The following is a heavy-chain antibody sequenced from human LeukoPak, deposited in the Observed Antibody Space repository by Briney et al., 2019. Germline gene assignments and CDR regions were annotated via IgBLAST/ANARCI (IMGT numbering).Heavy chain of an antibody. CDR2: IKYDESEK. J-gene: IGHJ4*02. V-gene: IGHV3-7*04. CDR3: VRVPTNGYFDY. CDR1: GFTFSSFW. D-gene: IGHD1-1*01. Sequence: GGSLRLSCAASGFTFSSFWMGWVRQAPGKGLEWVASIKYDESEKHYVDSVKGRFTISRDNAKNSLYLQMNSLRGEDTAVYFCVRVPTNGYFDYWGQGSLVTVSS.